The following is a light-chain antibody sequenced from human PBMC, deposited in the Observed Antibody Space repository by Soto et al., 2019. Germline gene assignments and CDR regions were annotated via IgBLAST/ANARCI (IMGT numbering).Light chain of an antibody. V-gene: IGKV3-20*01. CDR2: GAP. CDR1: QSVNIRY. CDR3: QHYDSLPIT. Sequence: EIVLTQSPGTLSLSPGERATLSCRASQSVNIRYLAWYQQKPGQAPRLLIYGAPSRAAGIPDRFSGSGSGTDFTLTISRLEPEDFAVFYCQHYDSLPITFGQGTRLEIK. J-gene: IGKJ5*01.